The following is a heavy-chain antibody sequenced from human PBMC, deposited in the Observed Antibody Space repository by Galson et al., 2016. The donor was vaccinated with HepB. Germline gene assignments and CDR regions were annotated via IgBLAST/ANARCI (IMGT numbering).Heavy chain of an antibody. J-gene: IGHJ4*01. V-gene: IGHV1-18*01. CDR1: GYTFTSYG. CDR2: ISGYNGNT. D-gene: IGHD2-2*01. CDR3: ARGPSTTRTFDY. Sequence: SVKVSCKASGYTFTSYGITWVRQAPGQGLEWMGWISGYNGNTNYARKLQGRVTVTTDTSSSTAYMEPRSLRADDTAVDYCARGPSTTRTFDYWGQGTLVTVSS.